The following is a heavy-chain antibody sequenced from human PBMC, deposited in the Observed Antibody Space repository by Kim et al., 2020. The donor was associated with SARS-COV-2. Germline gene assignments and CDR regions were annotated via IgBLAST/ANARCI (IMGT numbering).Heavy chain of an antibody. CDR1: GFTFSDYY. V-gene: IGHV3-11*01. Sequence: GGSLRLSCAASGFTFSDYYMSWIRQAPGKGLEWVSYISSSGSTIYYADSVKGRFTISRDNAKNSLYLQMNSLRAEDTAVYYCARDKAYYYDSSGYSTFDYWGQGTLVTVSS. CDR2: ISSSGSTI. D-gene: IGHD3-22*01. CDR3: ARDKAYYYDSSGYSTFDY. J-gene: IGHJ4*02.